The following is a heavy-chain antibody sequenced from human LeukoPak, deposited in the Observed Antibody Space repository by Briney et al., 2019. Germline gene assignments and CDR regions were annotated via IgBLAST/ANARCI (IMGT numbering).Heavy chain of an antibody. V-gene: IGHV3-74*01. CDR3: ASLPSLWIDGVGYY. CDR2: INSDGSST. D-gene: IGHD3-10*01. J-gene: IGHJ4*02. Sequence: GGSLRLSCAASGFTFSSYWMHWVRQAPGKGLVWVSRINSDGSSTSYADSVKGRFTISRDNAKNTLYLQMNSLRAEDTAVYYCASLPSLWIDGVGYYWGQGTLVTVSS. CDR1: GFTFSSYW.